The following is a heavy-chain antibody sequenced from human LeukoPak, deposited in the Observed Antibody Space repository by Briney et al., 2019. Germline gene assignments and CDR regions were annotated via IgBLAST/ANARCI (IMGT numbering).Heavy chain of an antibody. V-gene: IGHV4-31*03. J-gene: IGHJ4*01. CDR1: GGSISSGGYY. CDR3: ARSVTGYYPYYFDY. D-gene: IGHD3-9*01. CDR2: IYYSGST. Sequence: SETLSLTCTVSGGSISSGGYYWIWIRQHPGKGLEWIGYIYYSGSTYYDPSLKSRVTISVDTSKNQFSLKLSSVTAADTAVYYCARSVTGYYPYYFDYWGQGTLDTVSS.